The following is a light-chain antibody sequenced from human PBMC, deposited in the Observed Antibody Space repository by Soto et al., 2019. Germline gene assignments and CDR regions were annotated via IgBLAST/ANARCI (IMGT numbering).Light chain of an antibody. CDR2: GAS. J-gene: IGKJ2*01. CDR3: QQYGSSPYT. Sequence: IVLTQSPCTLSLSPGERATLSFRASQSVSSSYLAWYQQKPGQAPRLLIYGASSRATGIPDRFSGSGSGTDFTLTINRLEPGDFAVYYCQQYGSSPYTFGQGTKVDIK. CDR1: QSVSSSY. V-gene: IGKV3-20*01.